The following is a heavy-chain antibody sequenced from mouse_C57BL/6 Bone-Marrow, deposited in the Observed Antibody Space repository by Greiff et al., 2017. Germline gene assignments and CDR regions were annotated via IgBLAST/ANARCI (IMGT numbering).Heavy chain of an antibody. CDR3: ARRGYDYDLGAMDY. V-gene: IGHV5-12*01. CDR1: GFTFSDYY. J-gene: IGHJ4*01. D-gene: IGHD2-4*01. Sequence: EVQLQESGGGLVQPGGSLKLSCAASGFTFSDYYMYWVRQTPEKRLEWVAYISNGGGSTYYPDTVQGRFTISRDNAKKPPYLQTSRLKSEDTAMYYCARRGYDYDLGAMDYWGQGTSVTVSS. CDR2: ISNGGGST.